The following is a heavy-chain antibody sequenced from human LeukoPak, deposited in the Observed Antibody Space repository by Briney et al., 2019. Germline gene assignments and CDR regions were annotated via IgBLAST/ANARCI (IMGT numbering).Heavy chain of an antibody. CDR1: GFSFSTST. J-gene: IGHJ4*02. V-gene: IGHV3-21*01. CDR2: IGKTSRDM. D-gene: IGHD3-10*01. Sequence: PGGSLRLSCAASGFSFSTSTMNWVRQAPGKGLEWISSIGKTSRDMYYADSVRGRFTISRDDAKDSLFLQMNSLRAEDTAVYYCVRDSERGSRSPGIHWGQGTLVTVSS. CDR3: VRDSERGSRSPGIH.